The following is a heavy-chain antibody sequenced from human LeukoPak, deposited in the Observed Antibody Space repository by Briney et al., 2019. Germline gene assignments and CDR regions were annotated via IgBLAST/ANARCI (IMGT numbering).Heavy chain of an antibody. CDR2: IHSGGST. Sequence: AGGSLRLSYVATEITVSHNYMTWVRQAPGKGLEWLSVIHSGGSTYYADSVNGRFTISRDNSRNTLYLQMNSLRVEDTAVYYCARDPYSSDWQYYYMDVWGKGTTVTVSS. CDR1: EITVSHNY. J-gene: IGHJ6*03. D-gene: IGHD6-19*01. CDR3: ARDPYSSDWQYYYMDV. V-gene: IGHV3-66*02.